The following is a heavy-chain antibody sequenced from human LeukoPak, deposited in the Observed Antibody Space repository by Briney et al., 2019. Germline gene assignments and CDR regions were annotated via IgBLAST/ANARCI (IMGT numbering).Heavy chain of an antibody. CDR3: ASGEQQLVRAYYFDY. CDR1: GGSIRSSSYY. CDR2: TDYSGST. D-gene: IGHD6-13*01. J-gene: IGHJ4*02. V-gene: IGHV4-39*07. Sequence: SETLSLTCTVSGGSIRSSSYYWGWIRQPPGKGLEWIGSTDYSGSTYYNPSLKSRVTISVDTSKNQFSLKLSSVTAADTAVYYCASGEQQLVRAYYFDYWGQGTLVTVSS.